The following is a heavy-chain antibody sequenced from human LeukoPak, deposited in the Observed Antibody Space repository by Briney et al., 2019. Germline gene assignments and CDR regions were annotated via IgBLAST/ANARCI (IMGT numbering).Heavy chain of an antibody. CDR3: AGDGIAAAGDYGMDV. Sequence: GASVKVSCKASGYTFTAYYIHWLRQAPGQGLEWMGWISAYNGNTNYAQKLQGRVTMTTDTSTSTAYMELRSLRSDDTAVYYCAGDGIAAAGDYGMDVWGQGTTVTVSS. D-gene: IGHD6-13*01. CDR1: GYTFTAYY. J-gene: IGHJ6*02. V-gene: IGHV1-18*04. CDR2: ISAYNGNT.